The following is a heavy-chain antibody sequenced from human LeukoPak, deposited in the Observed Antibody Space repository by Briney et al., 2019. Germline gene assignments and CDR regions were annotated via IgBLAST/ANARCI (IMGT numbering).Heavy chain of an antibody. Sequence: SETLSLTCAVYGGSFSGYYWSWIRQPPGKGLEWIGEINHSGSTNYNPSLKGRVTISVDTSKNQFSLKLSSVTAADTAVYYCARGLYNWNDDWFDPWGQGTLVTVSS. V-gene: IGHV4-34*01. CDR1: GGSFSGYY. CDR3: ARGLYNWNDDWFDP. CDR2: INHSGST. D-gene: IGHD1-1*01. J-gene: IGHJ5*02.